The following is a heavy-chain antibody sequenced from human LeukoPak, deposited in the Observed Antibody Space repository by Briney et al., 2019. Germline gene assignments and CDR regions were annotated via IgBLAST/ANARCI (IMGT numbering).Heavy chain of an antibody. Sequence: GASVKVSCKASGHTFTAYYIFWARQAPGQRLEWMGWVNPNSGATNYAQMFQGRGTMTSDTSISTAYMELNRLRSDDTAVYYCARGGRGGIPFDFWGQGTLVTVS. J-gene: IGHJ4*02. D-gene: IGHD5-18*01. CDR2: VNPNSGAT. V-gene: IGHV1-2*02. CDR3: ARGGRGGIPFDF. CDR1: GHTFTAYY.